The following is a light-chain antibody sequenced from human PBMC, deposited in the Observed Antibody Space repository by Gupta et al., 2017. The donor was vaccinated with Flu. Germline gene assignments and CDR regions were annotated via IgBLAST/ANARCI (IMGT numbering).Light chain of an antibody. CDR1: QSVSSN. V-gene: IGKV3-15*01. CDR3: QQYNNWPAT. CDR2: DAS. J-gene: IGKJ1*01. Sequence: PATLSVSPGERATLSCRASQSVSSNLAWYQQKPGQAPRLLIYDASTRATGIPARFSGSGSGTEFTLTISSLQSEDFAVYYCQQYNNWPATFGQGTKVVIK.